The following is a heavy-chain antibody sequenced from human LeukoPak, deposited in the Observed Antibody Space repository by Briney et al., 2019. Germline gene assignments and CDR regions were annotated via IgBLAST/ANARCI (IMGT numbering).Heavy chain of an antibody. CDR2: ISSSSSNYI. D-gene: IGHD3-9*01. CDR3: AKDLGYYDILTGYSRLFDY. V-gene: IGHV3-21*04. J-gene: IGHJ4*02. Sequence: GGSLRLSCAASGFTFSSYNMNWVRQAPGKGLEWVSSISSSSSNYIYYADSVKGRFTISRDNSKNTLYLQMNSLRAEDTAVYYCAKDLGYYDILTGYSRLFDYWGQGTLVTVSS. CDR1: GFTFSSYN.